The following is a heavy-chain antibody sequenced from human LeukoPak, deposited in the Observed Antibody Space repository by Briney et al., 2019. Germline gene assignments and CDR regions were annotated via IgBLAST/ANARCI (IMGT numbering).Heavy chain of an antibody. CDR1: GYTFTSYG. D-gene: IGHD3-10*01. J-gene: IGHJ5*02. CDR3: ARVPFITYNWFDP. Sequence: ASVRVSCKASGYTFTSYGISWVRQAPGQGLEWMGWISAYNGNTNYAQRLQGRVTMTTDTSTSTAYMELRSLRSDDTAVYYCARVPFITYNWFDPWGQGTLVTVSS. V-gene: IGHV1-18*01. CDR2: ISAYNGNT.